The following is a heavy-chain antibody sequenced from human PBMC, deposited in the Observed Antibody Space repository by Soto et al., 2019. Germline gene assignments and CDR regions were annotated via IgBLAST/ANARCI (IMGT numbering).Heavy chain of an antibody. V-gene: IGHV3-23*01. J-gene: IGHJ4*02. D-gene: IGHD2-21*02. CDR3: SKRTGCDSEIDD. Sequence: EVQLLESGGGLVQPGGSLSFSCALSGFAFSNFALNWVRQPPGRGLEWVSSVDYSGSYTFYAASVKGRFTISRDNSKNLVYVDLNCRSAEATALYYCSKRTGCDSEIDDWSQVTLVIVAS. CDR1: GFAFSNFA. CDR2: VDYSGSYT.